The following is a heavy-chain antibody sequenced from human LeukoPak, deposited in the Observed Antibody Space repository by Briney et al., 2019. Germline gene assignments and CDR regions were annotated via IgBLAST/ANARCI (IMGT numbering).Heavy chain of an antibody. D-gene: IGHD2-21*02. V-gene: IGHV1-2*02. CDR3: AREGSYCVGGDCYSFDF. J-gene: IGHJ4*02. CDR1: GYRFISNY. Sequence: GASVKVSCNASGYRFISNYIQWVRQAPGLGPEWMGWMHPGNGNTRYAEKFQGRVTMTRDTSINTAYMDLSSLRSDDTAVYYCAREGSYCVGGDCYSFDFWGQGTLITVSS. CDR2: MHPGNGNT.